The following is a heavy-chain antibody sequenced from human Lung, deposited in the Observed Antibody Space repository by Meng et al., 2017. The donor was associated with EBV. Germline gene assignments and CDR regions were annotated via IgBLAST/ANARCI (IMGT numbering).Heavy chain of an antibody. V-gene: IGHV4-31*03. J-gene: IGHJ4*02. D-gene: IGHD3-10*01. Sequence: QLQLQDSGPGLVQPSQTLSLTCTVSGGSVISGGYYWSWIRQQPGKGLEWIGYIYYTGSSFYNPSLKSRVTISVDTSKNQFSLNLSSVTAADTAVYYCANAGRFGESLGDYWGQGILVTVSS. CDR2: IYYTGSS. CDR3: ANAGRFGESLGDY. CDR1: GGSVISGGYY.